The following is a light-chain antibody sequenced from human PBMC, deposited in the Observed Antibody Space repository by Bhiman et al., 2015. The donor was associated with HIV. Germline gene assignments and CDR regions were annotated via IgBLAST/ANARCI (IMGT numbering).Light chain of an antibody. Sequence: SYELTQPPSVSVAPGKTARITCGGKNIGSKSVHWYQQKPGQAPVLVIFYDSDRPSGIPERFSGSKSGNTATLTISRVEAGDEADYYCQVWDSSSDHFWVFGGGTKLTVL. CDR3: QVWDSSSDHFWV. CDR1: NIGSKS. J-gene: IGLJ3*02. V-gene: IGLV3-21*04. CDR2: YDS.